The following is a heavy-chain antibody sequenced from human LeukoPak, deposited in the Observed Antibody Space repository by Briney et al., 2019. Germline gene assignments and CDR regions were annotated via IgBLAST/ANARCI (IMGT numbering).Heavy chain of an antibody. J-gene: IGHJ6*03. Sequence: PGGSLRLSCAASGFTFSSCWMSWVRQAPGRGLEWVANIKQDGSEKYYVDSVKGRFTIFRDNAKNSLYLQMNSLRAEDTAVYYCARMYCSGGSCYYMDVWGKGTTVTVSS. CDR3: ARMYCSGGSCYYMDV. D-gene: IGHD2-15*01. V-gene: IGHV3-7*01. CDR2: IKQDGSEK. CDR1: GFTFSSCW.